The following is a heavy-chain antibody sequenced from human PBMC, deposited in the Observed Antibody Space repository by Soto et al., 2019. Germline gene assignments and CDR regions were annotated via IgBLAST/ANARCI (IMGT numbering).Heavy chain of an antibody. J-gene: IGHJ6*02. CDR1: GYTFTRYG. V-gene: IGHV1-18*01. D-gene: IGHD4-17*01. Sequence: ASVKVSCKASGYTFTRYGISWVRQAPGQGLEWMGWISGYNGDTNYAQKVQGRVTMTIDTSTSTAYMELRSLRSDDTAVYYCARDPTVTGYYYYGMDVWGQGTTVNVSS. CDR3: ARDPTVTGYYYYGMDV. CDR2: ISGYNGDT.